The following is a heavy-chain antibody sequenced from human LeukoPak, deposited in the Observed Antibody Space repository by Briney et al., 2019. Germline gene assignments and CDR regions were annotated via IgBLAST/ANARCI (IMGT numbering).Heavy chain of an antibody. J-gene: IGHJ4*02. Sequence: GGSLRLSCAASGFPFNHYWMSWIRQAPGKGLEWVANIKPDGTEKYYRDSLKGRFIISNDNAKKSVYLQMNSLRVEDTAAYYCVTMASNVFHYWGQGTLVTVSS. V-gene: IGHV3-7*03. D-gene: IGHD5-24*01. CDR3: VTMASNVFHY. CDR2: IKPDGTEK. CDR1: GFPFNHYW.